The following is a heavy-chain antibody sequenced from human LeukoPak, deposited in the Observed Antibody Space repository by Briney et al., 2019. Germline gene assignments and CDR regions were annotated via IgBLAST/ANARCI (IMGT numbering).Heavy chain of an antibody. V-gene: IGHV4-34*01. CDR2: INHSGST. J-gene: IGHJ3*02. Sequence: PSETLSLTCAVYGGSFSGYYWSWIRQPPGKGLEWIGVINHSGSTNYNPSLKSRVTISVDTSKNQFSLKLSSVTAADTAVYYCASLRLGYCSSTSCYDAFDIWGQGTMVTVSS. CDR3: ASLRLGYCSSTSCYDAFDI. CDR1: GGSFSGYY. D-gene: IGHD2-2*01.